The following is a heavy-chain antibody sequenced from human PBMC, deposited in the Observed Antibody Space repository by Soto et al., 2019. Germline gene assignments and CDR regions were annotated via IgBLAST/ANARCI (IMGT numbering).Heavy chain of an antibody. V-gene: IGHV1-2*02. CDR2: INPNTDGT. CDR1: GYTFTGQY. Sequence: ASVKVSCKASGYTFTGQYMHWVRQAPGQGLEWMGWINPNTDGTNYAQNFQGRVALTRDTSISTAYMELSSLRSDDTAVFYCAASSSWRYNWFDPWGQGTLVTVSS. D-gene: IGHD3-22*01. J-gene: IGHJ5*02. CDR3: AASSSWRYNWFDP.